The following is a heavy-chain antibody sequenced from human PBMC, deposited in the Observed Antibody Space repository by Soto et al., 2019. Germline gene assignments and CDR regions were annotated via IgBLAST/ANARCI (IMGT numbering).Heavy chain of an antibody. D-gene: IGHD1-26*01. Sequence: PGGSLRLSCAASGFTFSSYAMHWVRQAPGKGLEWVAVISYDGSNKYYADSVKGRFTISRDNSKNTLYLQMNSLRAEDTAVYYCAKDLSPSSGDYYGYFDYWGQGTLVTVSS. J-gene: IGHJ4*02. CDR2: ISYDGSNK. CDR1: GFTFSSYA. CDR3: AKDLSPSSGDYYGYFDY. V-gene: IGHV3-30-3*02.